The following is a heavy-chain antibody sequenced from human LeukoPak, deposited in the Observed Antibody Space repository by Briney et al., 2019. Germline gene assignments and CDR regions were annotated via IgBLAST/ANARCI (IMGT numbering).Heavy chain of an antibody. CDR2: IYTSGST. CDR1: GGSISSGSYY. J-gene: IGHJ6*03. D-gene: IGHD3-10*01. V-gene: IGHV4-61*02. CDR3: ARVLWFGELLKGYYYYYYMDV. Sequence: SQTLSLTCTVSGGSISSGSYYWSWIRQPGGKGLEWIVRIYTSGSTNYNPSLKSRVTISVDTSKNQFSLKLSSVTAADTAVYYCARVLWFGELLKGYYYYYYMDVWGKGTTVTVSS.